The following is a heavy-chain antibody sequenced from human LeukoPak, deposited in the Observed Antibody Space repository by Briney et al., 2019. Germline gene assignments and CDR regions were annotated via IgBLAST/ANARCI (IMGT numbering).Heavy chain of an antibody. CDR3: ARGADFWSGYSLYYYYMDV. J-gene: IGHJ6*03. D-gene: IGHD3-3*01. V-gene: IGHV3-48*04. CDR2: ISSSSSTI. CDR1: GFTFSSYS. Sequence: GGSLRLSCAASGFTFSSYSMNWVRQAPGKGLEWVSYISSSSSTIYYADSVKGRFTISRDNAKNSLYLQMNSLRAEDTAVYYCARGADFWSGYSLYYYYMDVWGKGTTVTVSS.